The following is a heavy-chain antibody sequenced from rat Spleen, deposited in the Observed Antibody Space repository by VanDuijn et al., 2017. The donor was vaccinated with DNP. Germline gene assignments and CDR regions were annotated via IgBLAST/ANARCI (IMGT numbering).Heavy chain of an antibody. CDR2: IFSSGDST. D-gene: IGHD1-2*01. Sequence: EVQLVESGGGLVQPGRSLKLSCVASGFTVNNFWMAWIRQVPGKGLEWVAAIFSSGDSTFYPNSVKGRFTISSDNAKNTLYLQMNSLRSEDTATYYCARAKYSSHYWYFDFWGPGTMVTVSS. CDR1: GFTVNNFW. CDR3: ARAKYSSHYWYFDF. J-gene: IGHJ1*01. V-gene: IGHV5-31*01.